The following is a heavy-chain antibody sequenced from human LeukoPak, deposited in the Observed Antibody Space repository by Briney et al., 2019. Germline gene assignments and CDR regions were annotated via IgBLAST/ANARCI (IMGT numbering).Heavy chain of an antibody. CDR2: IIPIFGTA. V-gene: IGHV1-69*13. Sequence: SVKVSCKASGGTFSSYAISWVRQAPGQGLEWMGGIIPIFGTANYAQKFQGRVTITADESTSTAYMELSSLRSEDTAVYYCARVRHLKPSGYCSSTSCYTLYWFDPWGQGTLVTVSS. CDR1: GGTFSSYA. CDR3: ARVRHLKPSGYCSSTSCYTLYWFDP. D-gene: IGHD2-2*02. J-gene: IGHJ5*02.